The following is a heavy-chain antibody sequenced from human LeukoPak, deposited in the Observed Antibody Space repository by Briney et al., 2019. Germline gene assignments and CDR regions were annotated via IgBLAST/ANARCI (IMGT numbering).Heavy chain of an antibody. D-gene: IGHD6-6*01. CDR2: ISSSSSYI. Sequence: GGTLRLSCAASGFTFSSYSMNWVRQAPGKGLEWVSSISSSSSYIYYADSVKGRFTISRDNAKNSLYLQMNSLRAEDTAVYYCARGVRRPECIYSSSSPLNAFDIWGQGTMVTVSS. CDR1: GFTFSSYS. J-gene: IGHJ3*02. V-gene: IGHV3-21*01. CDR3: ARGVRRPECIYSSSSPLNAFDI.